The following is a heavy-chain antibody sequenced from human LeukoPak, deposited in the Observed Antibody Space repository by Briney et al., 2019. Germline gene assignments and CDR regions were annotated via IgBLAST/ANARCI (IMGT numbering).Heavy chain of an antibody. D-gene: IGHD6-13*01. CDR3: AKDLRSSSWYLSDYYYYYGMDV. J-gene: IGHJ6*02. CDR1: GFTFSSYG. V-gene: IGHV3-30*18. Sequence: GGSLRLSCAASGFTFSSYGMHWVRQAPGKGLEWVAVITYDGSNKYYADSVKGRFTISRDNSKNTLYLQMNSLRAEDTAVYYCAKDLRSSSWYLSDYYYYYGMDVWGQGTTVTVSS. CDR2: ITYDGSNK.